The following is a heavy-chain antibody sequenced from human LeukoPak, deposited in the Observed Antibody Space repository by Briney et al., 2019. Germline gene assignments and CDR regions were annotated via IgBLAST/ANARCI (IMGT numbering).Heavy chain of an antibody. CDR2: IDPSGGTT. CDR1: GYTFTSYY. Sequence: GASVKVSCKASGYTFTSYYMHWVRQAPGQGLEWMGMIDPSGGTTSYAQRFLGRVTMTRDTYTRTVYMDLSSLRSEDTAVYYCARGGSSLYYNYYYAMDVWGQGTTVTVSS. D-gene: IGHD3-10*01. V-gene: IGHV1-46*01. CDR3: ARGGSSLYYNYYYAMDV. J-gene: IGHJ6*02.